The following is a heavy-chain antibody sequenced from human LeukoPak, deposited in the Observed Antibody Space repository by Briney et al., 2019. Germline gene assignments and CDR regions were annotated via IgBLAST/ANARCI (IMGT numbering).Heavy chain of an antibody. CDR2: INHSGST. D-gene: IGHD3-3*01. CDR1: GGSFSGYY. J-gene: IGHJ3*02. Sequence: SETLSLTCAVYGGSFSGYYWSWIRQPPGKGLEWIGEINHSGSTNYNPSLKSRVTISVDTSKNQFSLKLSSVTAADTAVYYCARDAGSRYDFWSGYIDAFDIWGQGTMVTVSS. CDR3: ARDAGSRYDFWSGYIDAFDI. V-gene: IGHV4-34*01.